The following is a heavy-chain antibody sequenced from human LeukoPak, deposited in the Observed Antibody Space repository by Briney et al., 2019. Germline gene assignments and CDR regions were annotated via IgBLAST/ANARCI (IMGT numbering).Heavy chain of an antibody. D-gene: IGHD6-19*01. Sequence: SETLSLTCTVSGGGISSYYWSWIRQPPGKGLEWIGYIYYSGSTNYNPSLTSRVTISVDTSNNQFSLKLSSVTAADTAVYYCARGPRENSSGWYAGGYYYGMDVWGQGTTVTASS. CDR3: ARGPRENSSGWYAGGYYYGMDV. CDR2: IYYSGST. J-gene: IGHJ6*02. CDR1: GGGISSYY. V-gene: IGHV4-59*01.